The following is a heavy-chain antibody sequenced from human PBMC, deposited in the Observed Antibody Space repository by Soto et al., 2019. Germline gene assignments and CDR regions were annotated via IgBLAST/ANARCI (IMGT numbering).Heavy chain of an antibody. CDR3: ARDNFARGWFDP. V-gene: IGHV4-59*01. CDR2: IYYSGST. J-gene: IGHJ5*02. CDR1: GGSISSFY. Sequence: PSETLSVTCTVSGGSISSFYCRWIRQPPGKGLEWIGYIYYSGSTNYNPSLKSRVTISVDTSKNQFSLKLSSVTAADTAVYYCARDNFARGWFDPWGQGTLVTVSS.